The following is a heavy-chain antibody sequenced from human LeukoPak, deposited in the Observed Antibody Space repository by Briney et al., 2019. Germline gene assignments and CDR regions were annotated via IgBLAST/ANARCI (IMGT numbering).Heavy chain of an antibody. CDR2: ISGSGGST. D-gene: IGHD3-16*02. CDR1: GFTFSSYA. J-gene: IGHJ6*02. Sequence: GGSLRLSCAASGFTFSSYAMSWVRQAPGKGLEWVSAISGSGGSTYYADSVKGRFTTSRDNSKNTLYLQMNSLRAEDTAVYYCAKEGRSSHFYYGMDVWGQGTTVTVSS. V-gene: IGHV3-23*01. CDR3: AKEGRSSHFYYGMDV.